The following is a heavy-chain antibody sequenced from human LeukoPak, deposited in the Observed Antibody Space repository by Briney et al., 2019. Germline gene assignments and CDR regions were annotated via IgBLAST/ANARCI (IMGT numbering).Heavy chain of an antibody. CDR3: ARASSKQLAGYLPDGFDI. D-gene: IGHD3-9*01. Sequence: GGSLRLSCAASGFTFSSYSMNWVRQTPGKGLEWVSSYSSSSSYIHYADSVKGRFTISRDNAKNSLSLQMNSLRADDAAVYYCARASSKQLAGYLPDGFDIWGQGTMVTVST. J-gene: IGHJ3*02. CDR2: YSSSSSYI. CDR1: GFTFSSYS. V-gene: IGHV3-21*01.